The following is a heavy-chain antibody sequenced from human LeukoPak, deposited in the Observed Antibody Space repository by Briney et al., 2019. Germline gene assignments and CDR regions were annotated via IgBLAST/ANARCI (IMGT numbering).Heavy chain of an antibody. J-gene: IGHJ6*03. CDR1: GGSISSYY. D-gene: IGHD3-3*01. CDR3: ARRGYYDFWSGYSPYYYMDV. Sequence: PSETLSLTCTVSGGSISSYYWSWIRQPPGKGLEWIGYIYYSGSTNYNPSLKGRVTISVDTSKNQFSLKLSSVTAADTAVYYCARRGYYDFWSGYSPYYYMDVWGKGTTVTVSS. V-gene: IGHV4-59*08. CDR2: IYYSGST.